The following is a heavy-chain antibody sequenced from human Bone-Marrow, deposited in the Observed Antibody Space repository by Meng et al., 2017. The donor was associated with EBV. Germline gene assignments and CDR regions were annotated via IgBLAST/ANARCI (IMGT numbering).Heavy chain of an antibody. CDR2: IGAYNGKT. D-gene: IGHD3-16*01. J-gene: IGHJ5*02. CDR3: ARFSGDYVWGGWFDP. Sequence: QIQLVQSGPEMKQPGASVKVSGEASGYTFTSSGFSWVRRAPGQGLEWVGWIGAYNGKTNYAQKFQGRVTMITDTSTSTAYMELRSLRFDDTAVYYCARFSGDYVWGGWFDPWGQGTLVTVSS. V-gene: IGHV1-18*01. CDR1: GYTFTSSG.